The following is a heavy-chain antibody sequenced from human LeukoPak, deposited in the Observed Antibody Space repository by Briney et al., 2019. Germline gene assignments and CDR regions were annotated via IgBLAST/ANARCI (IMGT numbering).Heavy chain of an antibody. CDR1: AGSISSRSYY. D-gene: IGHD6-13*01. Sequence: PSETLSLTCTLDAGSISSRSYYWGWIREPPGKGPEWIGTIYYSGSTYYNPSLTSRVTISVDTSKNQLTLKLSSVTAADTAVYYCARHPEPGIAAVWGQGTLVTVSS. CDR2: IYYSGST. CDR3: ARHPEPGIAAV. V-gene: IGHV4-39*01. J-gene: IGHJ4*02.